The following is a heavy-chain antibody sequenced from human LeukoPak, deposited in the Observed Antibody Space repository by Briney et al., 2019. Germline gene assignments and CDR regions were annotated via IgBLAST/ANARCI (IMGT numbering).Heavy chain of an antibody. CDR2: IYYSGST. D-gene: IGHD5-18*01. V-gene: IGHV4-59*01. CDR1: GGSISSYY. CDR3: ARDGGRGYSYGSDTFHI. J-gene: IGHJ3*02. Sequence: SETLYLTCTVSGGSISSYYWSWIRQPPGKGLEWLGDIYYSGSTNYNPSLKSRVTISVDTSKNQFSLKLSSVTAADTAVYYCARDGGRGYSYGSDTFHIWGQGSMVTVSS.